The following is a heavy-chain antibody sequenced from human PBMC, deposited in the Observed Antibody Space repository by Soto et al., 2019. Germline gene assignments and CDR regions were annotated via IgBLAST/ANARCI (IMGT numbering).Heavy chain of an antibody. CDR1: GGSISNCGYY. CDR3: ASRLLHDYGGRLFDY. D-gene: IGHD4-17*01. CDR2: IYYSGST. J-gene: IGHJ4*02. V-gene: IGHV4-31*03. Sequence: SETLSLTCTVSGGSISNCGYYWSWIRQHPGKGLEWIGYIYYSGSTYYNPSLKSRVTISVDTSKNQFSLKLSSVTAADTAVYYCASRLLHDYGGRLFDYWGQGTLVPVS.